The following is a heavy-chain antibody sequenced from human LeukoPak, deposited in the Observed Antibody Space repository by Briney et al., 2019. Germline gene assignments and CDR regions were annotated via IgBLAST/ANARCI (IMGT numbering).Heavy chain of an antibody. V-gene: IGHV4-30-4*01. D-gene: IGHD3-22*01. J-gene: IGHJ4*02. Sequence: PSQTLSLTCTVSGGSISSGDYYWSWIRQPPGKGLEWIGYIYYSGSTYYNPSLKSRVTISVDASKNQFSLKLSSVTAADTAVYYCARADSSGYSYFDYWGQGTLVTVSS. CDR3: ARADSSGYSYFDY. CDR2: IYYSGST. CDR1: GGSISSGDYY.